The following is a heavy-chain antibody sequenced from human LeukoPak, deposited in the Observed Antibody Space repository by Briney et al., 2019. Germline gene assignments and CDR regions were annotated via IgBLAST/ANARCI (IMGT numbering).Heavy chain of an antibody. Sequence: GGSLRLSCAASGFTFSTYAMTWLRQAPGKGLEWVSAISGSGGSTYYADSVKGRFTISRDNSKNTLYLQMNSLRAEDTAVYYYAKDPQSDAFDIWGQGTMVTVSS. CDR2: ISGSGGST. CDR3: AKDPQSDAFDI. J-gene: IGHJ3*02. CDR1: GFTFSTYA. V-gene: IGHV3-23*01.